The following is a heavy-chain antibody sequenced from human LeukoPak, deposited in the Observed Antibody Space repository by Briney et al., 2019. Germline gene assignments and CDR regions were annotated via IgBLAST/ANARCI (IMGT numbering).Heavy chain of an antibody. Sequence: GGSLRLSCAASGFTFSSYAMSWVRQAPGKGLEWVSYFGWSGTTIYYADSVKGRFTISRDSARNSLYLQMNSLRDEDSAVYYCARDSGSGWSNDYWGQGTLVTVSS. J-gene: IGHJ4*02. CDR1: GFTFSSYA. CDR3: ARDSGSGWSNDY. V-gene: IGHV3-48*02. D-gene: IGHD6-19*01. CDR2: FGWSGTTI.